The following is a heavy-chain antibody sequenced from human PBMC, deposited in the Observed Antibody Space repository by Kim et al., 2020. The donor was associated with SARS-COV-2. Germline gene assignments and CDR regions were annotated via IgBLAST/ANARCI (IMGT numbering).Heavy chain of an antibody. Sequence: GGSLRLSCAASEFTFSSYAMSWVRQAPGKGLEWVSAISGSGGSTYYADSVKGRFTISRDNSKNTLYLQMNSLRAEDTAVYYCAKDQRMGSSGYYYFDYWGQGTLVTVSS. J-gene: IGHJ4*02. CDR1: EFTFSSYA. CDR3: AKDQRMGSSGYYYFDY. CDR2: ISGSGGST. D-gene: IGHD3-22*01. V-gene: IGHV3-23*01.